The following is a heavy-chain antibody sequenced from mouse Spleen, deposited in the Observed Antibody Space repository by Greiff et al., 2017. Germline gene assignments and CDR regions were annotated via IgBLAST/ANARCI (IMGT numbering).Heavy chain of an antibody. J-gene: IGHJ1*01. V-gene: IGHV5-9-3*01. CDR3: ARHWYWYFDV. CDR2: ISSGGYNT. Sequence: EVKLVESGGGLVKLGGSLKLSCAASGFTFSSYAMSWVRQTPEKRLEWVATISSGGYNTYYPDSVKGRFTISRDNAKNTLYLQMSSLKSEDTAMYYCARHWYWYFDVWGAGTTVTVSS. CDR1: GFTFSSYA.